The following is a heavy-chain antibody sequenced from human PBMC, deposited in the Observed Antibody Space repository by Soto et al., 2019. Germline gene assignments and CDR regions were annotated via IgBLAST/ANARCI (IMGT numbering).Heavy chain of an antibody. V-gene: IGHV3-30-3*01. CDR1: GFTFSSYA. D-gene: IGHD3-22*01. CDR2: ISYDGSNK. Sequence: QVQLVESGGGVVQPGRSLRLSCAASGFTFSSYAMHWVRQAPGTGLEWVAVISYDGSNKYYADSVKGRFTNSRDNSNNTVYLQMNSLRDEDTAVYYCARDFLEYYYDRSGRRTEYYFDYWGQGTLVTVSA. CDR3: ARDFLEYYYDRSGRRTEYYFDY. J-gene: IGHJ4*02.